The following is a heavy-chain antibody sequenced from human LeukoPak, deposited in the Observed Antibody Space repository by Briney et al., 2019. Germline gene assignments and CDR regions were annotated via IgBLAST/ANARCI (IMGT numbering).Heavy chain of an antibody. CDR2: INPNSGGT. D-gene: IGHD3-22*01. Sequence: ASVKVSCKASGYTFTGYYMHWVRQAPGQGLEWMGWINPNSGGTNYAQKFQGRVTMTRDTSISTAYMELSRLRSDDTAVYYCARDRGYYDSSGYLCYWGQGTLVTVSS. CDR3: ARDRGYYDSSGYLCY. V-gene: IGHV1-2*02. CDR1: GYTFTGYY. J-gene: IGHJ4*02.